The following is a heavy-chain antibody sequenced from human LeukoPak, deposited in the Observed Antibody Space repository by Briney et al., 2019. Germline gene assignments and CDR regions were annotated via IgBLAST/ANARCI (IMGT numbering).Heavy chain of an antibody. V-gene: IGHV3-11*01. D-gene: IGHD6-6*01. J-gene: IGHJ4*02. CDR1: GFTFSDYN. Sequence: GGSLRLSCAASGFTFSDYNMNWVRQAPGKGLEWVSYITNGGSTIHHADSVKGRFTISRDNAKKTLYLQMNSLRAEDTAVYYCAKPLSIAARRRGDYFDYWGQGTLVTVSS. CDR3: AKPLSIAARRRGDYFDY. CDR2: ITNGGSTI.